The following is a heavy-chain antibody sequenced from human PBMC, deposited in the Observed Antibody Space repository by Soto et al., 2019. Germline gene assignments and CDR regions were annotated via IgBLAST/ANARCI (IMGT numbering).Heavy chain of an antibody. CDR2: IIPIFGTA. Sequence: QVQLVQSGAEVKKPGSSVKVSCKASGGTFSSYAISWVRQAPGQGLEWMGGIIPIFGTANYAQKFQGRVTITADESTSTAYMDLRRLRSEDTAVYYCARYRYGYSYFDYWGQGTLVTVSS. CDR1: GGTFSSYA. V-gene: IGHV1-69*12. J-gene: IGHJ4*02. D-gene: IGHD5-18*01. CDR3: ARYRYGYSYFDY.